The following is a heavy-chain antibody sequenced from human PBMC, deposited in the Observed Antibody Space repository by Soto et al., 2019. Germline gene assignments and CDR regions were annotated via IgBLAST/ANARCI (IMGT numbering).Heavy chain of an antibody. Sequence: SETLSLTCAVYGGSFSGYYWSWIRQPPGKGLEWIGEINHSGSTNYNPSLKSRVTISVDTSKNQFSLKLSSVTAADTAVYYCARGVPPYRHRAENVPDPRHYYYYYYYMDVWGKGTTVTVSS. D-gene: IGHD3-16*02. CDR2: INHSGST. V-gene: IGHV4-34*01. J-gene: IGHJ6*03. CDR1: GGSFSGYY. CDR3: ARGVPPYRHRAENVPDPRHYYYYYYYMDV.